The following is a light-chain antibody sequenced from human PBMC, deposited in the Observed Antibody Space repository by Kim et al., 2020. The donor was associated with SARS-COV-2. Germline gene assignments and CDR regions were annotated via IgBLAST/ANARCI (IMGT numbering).Light chain of an antibody. CDR2: AAS. V-gene: IGKV1-27*01. J-gene: IGKJ1*01. CDR3: QKYNSAPWT. CDR1: QGSTKS. Sequence: VTVGDRVTITCRASQGSTKSVAWDQQKPGKVPQGLSYAASVLQSGVPSRFRGSGSGTDFTLTISSLQPEDVATYYCQKYNSAPWTFGQGTKVDIK.